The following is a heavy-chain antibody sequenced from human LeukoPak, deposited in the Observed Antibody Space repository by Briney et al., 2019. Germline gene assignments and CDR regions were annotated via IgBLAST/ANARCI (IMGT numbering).Heavy chain of an antibody. Sequence: KTGGSLSLSCAASGFSFSTYYVNWVRQAPGKGLEWVACISSGSTYIFYADSVRGRFAVSRDNAKNSLYLQMNSLRADDTAVYYCVRENHGSFDYWGRGSLVTVSS. CDR2: ISSGSTYI. CDR1: GFSFSTYY. CDR3: VRENHGSFDY. D-gene: IGHD1-14*01. V-gene: IGHV3-21*01. J-gene: IGHJ4*02.